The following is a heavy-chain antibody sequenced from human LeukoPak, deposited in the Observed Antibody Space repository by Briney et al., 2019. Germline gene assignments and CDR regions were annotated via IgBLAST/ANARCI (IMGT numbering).Heavy chain of an antibody. V-gene: IGHV4-38-2*02. CDR2: IYHSGST. J-gene: IGHJ4*02. D-gene: IGHD3-9*01. Sequence: SETLSLTCTVSGYSISSGYYWGWIRQPPGKGLEWIGSIYHSGSTYYNPSLMSRVTISVDTSKNQFSLKLSSVTAADTAVYYCAKGRKDFDTNLGPFDSWGQGILVTVSS. CDR1: GYSISSGYY. CDR3: AKGRKDFDTNLGPFDS.